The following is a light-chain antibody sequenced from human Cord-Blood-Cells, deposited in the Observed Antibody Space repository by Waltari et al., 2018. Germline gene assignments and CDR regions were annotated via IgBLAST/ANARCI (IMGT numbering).Light chain of an antibody. CDR2: DVS. Sequence: SPLTQPASVSGSPGQSITIPCPGTSSDVGGYNFVPWYQQHPGKAPKLMIYDVSNRPSGVSNRFSGSKSGNTASLTISGLQAEDEADYYCSSYTSSSTVVFGGGTKLTVL. V-gene: IGLV2-14*01. CDR3: SSYTSSSTVV. J-gene: IGLJ2*01. CDR1: SSDVGGYNF.